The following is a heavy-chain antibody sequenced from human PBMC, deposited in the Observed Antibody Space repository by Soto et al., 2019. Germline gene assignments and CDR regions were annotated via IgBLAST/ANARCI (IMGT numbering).Heavy chain of an antibody. Sequence: GGSLRLSCVVSGVFVSSNHMSWARQAPGKGLEWVSVIHSGGNTYYADAVKGRFTISRDNSKNTLYLQMNSLGVEDTAVYYCARVGATVTSQALGFDHWGQGILVTVSS. CDR2: IHSGGNT. J-gene: IGHJ4*02. V-gene: IGHV3-53*01. CDR1: GVFVSSNH. CDR3: ARVGATVTSQALGFDH. D-gene: IGHD4-17*01.